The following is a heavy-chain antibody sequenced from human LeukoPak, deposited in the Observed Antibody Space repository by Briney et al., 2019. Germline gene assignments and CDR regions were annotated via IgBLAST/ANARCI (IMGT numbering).Heavy chain of an antibody. D-gene: IGHD2-2*01. J-gene: IGHJ4*02. CDR2: ISGSGGST. CDR1: GFTFSSYA. Sequence: GGSLRLSCAASGFTFSSYAMSWVRQAPGKGLEWDSAISGSGGSTYYADSVKGRFTISRDNSKNTLYLQMNSLRAEDTAVYYCAKARVVPAAMGAIDYWGQGTLVTVSS. V-gene: IGHV3-23*01. CDR3: AKARVVPAAMGAIDY.